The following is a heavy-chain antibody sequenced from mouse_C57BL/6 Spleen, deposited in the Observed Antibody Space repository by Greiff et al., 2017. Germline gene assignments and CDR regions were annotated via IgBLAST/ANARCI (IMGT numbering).Heavy chain of an antibody. Sequence: EVKLMESGPGLVKPSQSLSLTCSVTGYSITSGYYWNWIRQFPGNKLEWMGYISYDGSNNYNPSLKNRSSITRDTSKNQFFLKLNSVTTEDTATYYCARDADSSGQFAYWGQGTLVTVSA. CDR1: GYSITSGYY. CDR3: ARDADSSGQFAY. V-gene: IGHV3-6*01. J-gene: IGHJ3*01. CDR2: ISYDGSN. D-gene: IGHD3-2*02.